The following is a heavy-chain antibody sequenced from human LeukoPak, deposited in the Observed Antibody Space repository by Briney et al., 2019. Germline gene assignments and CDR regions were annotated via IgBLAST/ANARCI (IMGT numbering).Heavy chain of an antibody. CDR3: ARSTYYYDSSGYYDYQFDY. CDR2: IYTSGST. J-gene: IGHJ4*02. Sequence: PSETLSLTCTVSGGSISSYYWSWIRQPAGKGLEWIGRIYTSGSTNYNPSLKSRVTISVDTSKNQFSLKLSSVTAADTAVYYCARSTYYYDSSGYYDYQFDYWGQGTLVTVSS. CDR1: GGSISSYY. V-gene: IGHV4-4*07. D-gene: IGHD3-22*01.